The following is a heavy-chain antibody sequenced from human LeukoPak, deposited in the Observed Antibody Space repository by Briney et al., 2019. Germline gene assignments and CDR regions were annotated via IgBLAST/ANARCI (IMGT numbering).Heavy chain of an antibody. Sequence: ASVKVSCKASGYTFTSYGISWVRQAPGQGLEWTGWISAYKGNTNYAQKLQGRVTMTTDTSTSTAYMELRSLRSDDTAVYYCARDQDSSGYYPPVGDYWGQGTLVTVSS. CDR1: GYTFTSYG. CDR2: ISAYKGNT. J-gene: IGHJ4*02. CDR3: ARDQDSSGYYPPVGDY. D-gene: IGHD3-22*01. V-gene: IGHV1-18*01.